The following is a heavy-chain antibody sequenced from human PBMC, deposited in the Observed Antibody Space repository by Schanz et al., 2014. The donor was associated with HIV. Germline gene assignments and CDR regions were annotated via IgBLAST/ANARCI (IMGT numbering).Heavy chain of an antibody. V-gene: IGHV4-61*01. J-gene: IGHJ4*02. D-gene: IGHD3-10*01. CDR3: ARAGQWFGHLD. Sequence: QVQLQESGPGLVKPSETLSLTCTVSGGSVSSGSYYWSWIRQPPGKGLEWIGYIYYSGSTNYNPSLQSRVTISVDTSQNQFSLKLTSVTAADTAVYFCARAGQWFGHLDWGQGTLVTVSS. CDR1: GGSVSSGSYY. CDR2: IYYSGST.